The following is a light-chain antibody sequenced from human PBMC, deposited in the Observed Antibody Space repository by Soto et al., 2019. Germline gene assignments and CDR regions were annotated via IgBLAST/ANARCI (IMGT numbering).Light chain of an antibody. CDR1: QSVSTN. Sequence: EILMTQSPATLSVSPGEGATLSCRASQSVSTNLAWYQQKPGQAPRLLIDGASSRATGIPARFSGSGSGTEFTLTISSLQSEDFAVYFCQQYHDWPLTFGGGTKVDIK. J-gene: IGKJ4*01. CDR3: QQYHDWPLT. CDR2: GAS. V-gene: IGKV3D-15*01.